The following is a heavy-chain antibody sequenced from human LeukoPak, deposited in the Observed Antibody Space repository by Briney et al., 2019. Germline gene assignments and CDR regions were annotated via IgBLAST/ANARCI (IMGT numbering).Heavy chain of an antibody. Sequence: SETLSLTCTVSGGSISSSSYSWGWIRQPPGKGLEWIGSIYYSGSTYYNPSLKSRVTISVDTSKNQFSLKLSSVTAADTAVYYCASPTPHSGSPPPFDYWGQGTLVTVSS. CDR3: ASPTPHSGSPPPFDY. V-gene: IGHV4-39*01. J-gene: IGHJ4*02. CDR2: IYYSGST. D-gene: IGHD1-26*01. CDR1: GGSISSSSYS.